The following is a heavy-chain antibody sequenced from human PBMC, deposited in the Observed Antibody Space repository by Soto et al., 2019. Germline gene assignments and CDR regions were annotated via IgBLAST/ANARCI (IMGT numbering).Heavy chain of an antibody. J-gene: IGHJ3*02. CDR1: GFTFGNYA. D-gene: IGHD5-12*01. Sequence: EAQLLESGGGLVQPGGSLRLSCAASGFTFGNYAIIWVRQAPGKGLEWVSVISGTGGSTYYADSVKGRFSISRDNSKNTLSLQMNSLRAEDTAVYYCARGPKVGFDYGSDAFDIWGQGTMVTVSS. CDR2: ISGTGGST. CDR3: ARGPKVGFDYGSDAFDI. V-gene: IGHV3-23*01.